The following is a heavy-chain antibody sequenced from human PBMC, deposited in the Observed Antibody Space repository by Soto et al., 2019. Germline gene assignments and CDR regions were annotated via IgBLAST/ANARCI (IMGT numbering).Heavy chain of an antibody. V-gene: IGHV3-21*06. J-gene: IGHJ3*01. CDR2: ISTSSIEI. D-gene: IGHD4-17*01. Sequence: EVQLVESRGGLVMPEESLRLSCAASGFTFIGYNMKWVRQAPGKGLEWVASISTSSIEIFYSDLVRGRFTIFRDNARNSLYLQMNSLRAEDTAVYYCATIGDHDGFDVWGQGTTVTVSS. CDR1: GFTFIGYN. CDR3: ATIGDHDGFDV.